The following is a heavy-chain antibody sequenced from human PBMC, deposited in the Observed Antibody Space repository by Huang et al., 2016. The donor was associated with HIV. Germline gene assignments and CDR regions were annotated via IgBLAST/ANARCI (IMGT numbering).Heavy chain of an antibody. CDR2: RNTNPGKP. D-gene: IGHD1-26*01. CDR1: GYTFTSNA. Sequence: QVQLVQSGSELKKPGASVRVSCKASGYTFTSNAINWVRQPPGQGLGWRGWRNTNPGKPTYAKGFTGRFGFSADTSVSTAYLQINNLKAEDSAIYFCARGSGSYLADAFDIWGQGTVVTVSS. V-gene: IGHV7-4-1*02. CDR3: ARGSGSYLADAFDI. J-gene: IGHJ3*02.